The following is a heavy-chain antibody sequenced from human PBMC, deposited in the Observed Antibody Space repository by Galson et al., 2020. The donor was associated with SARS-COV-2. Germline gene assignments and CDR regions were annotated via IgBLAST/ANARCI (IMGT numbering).Heavy chain of an antibody. CDR3: ARGGRQWLVPGSWFDP. CDR2: ISAYNGNT. J-gene: IGHJ5*02. D-gene: IGHD6-19*01. V-gene: IGHV1-18*01. CDR1: GYTFTSYG. Sequence: ASVKVSCKASGYTFTSYGISWVRQAPGQGLEWMGWISAYNGNTNYAQKLQGRVTMTTDTSTSTAYMELRSLRSDDTAVYYCARGGRQWLVPGSWFDPWGQGTLVTVSS.